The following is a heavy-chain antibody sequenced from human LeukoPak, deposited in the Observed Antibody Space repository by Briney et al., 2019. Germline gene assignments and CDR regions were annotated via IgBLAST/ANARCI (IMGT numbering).Heavy chain of an antibody. CDR1: GYSFTSYW. CDR3: ASSTYYYGSGSLYYYYGMDV. J-gene: IGHJ6*04. Sequence: GASLKISCKVSGYSFTSYWIGWVRQMPGKGLEWMGIIYPSDSNTRYSPSFQAQVTISADKSISTAYLQWSSLKASDTAMHYCASSTYYYGSGSLYYYYGMDVWGKGTTVTVSS. CDR2: IYPSDSNT. V-gene: IGHV5-51*01. D-gene: IGHD3-10*01.